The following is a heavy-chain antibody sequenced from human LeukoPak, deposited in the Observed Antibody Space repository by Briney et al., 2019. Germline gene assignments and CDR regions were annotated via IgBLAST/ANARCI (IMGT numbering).Heavy chain of an antibody. V-gene: IGHV4-39*07. D-gene: IGHD1-26*01. J-gene: IGHJ4*02. CDR3: ARSLTVGATSHFDY. Sequence: PSETLSLTCTVSGGSISSSGYYWGWIRQPPGKGLEWIGSIYYGGITYYNPSLKSRVTISVDTSKNQFSLKLSSVTAADTAVYYCARSLTVGATSHFDYWGQGTLVTVSS. CDR1: GGSISSSGYY. CDR2: IYYGGIT.